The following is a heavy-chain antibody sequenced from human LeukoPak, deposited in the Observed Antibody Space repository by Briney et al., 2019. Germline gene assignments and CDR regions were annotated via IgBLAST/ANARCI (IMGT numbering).Heavy chain of an antibody. CDR1: GFTFSSYA. CDR3: AKASGSYYYYYYMDV. J-gene: IGHJ6*03. Sequence: GGSLRLSCAASGFTFSSYAMSWVRQAPGKGLEWVSGISWNSGSIGYADSVKGRFTISRDNAKNSLYLQMNSLRAEDMALYYCAKASGSYYYYYYMDVWGKGTTVTVSS. D-gene: IGHD1-26*01. CDR2: ISWNSGSI. V-gene: IGHV3-9*03.